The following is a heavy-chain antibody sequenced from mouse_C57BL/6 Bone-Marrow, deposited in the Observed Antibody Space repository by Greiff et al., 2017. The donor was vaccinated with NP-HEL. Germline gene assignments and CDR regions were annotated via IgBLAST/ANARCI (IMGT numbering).Heavy chain of an antibody. D-gene: IGHD2-3*01. Sequence: VQLQQSGPELVKPGASVKIPCKASGYTFTDYNMDWVKQSHGKSLEWIGDINPNNGGTIYNQKFKGKATLTVDKSSSTAYMELRSLTSEDTAVYYCARRWLYYYAMDNWGQGTSVTVSS. J-gene: IGHJ4*01. V-gene: IGHV1-18*01. CDR3: ARRWLYYYAMDN. CDR1: GYTFTDYN. CDR2: INPNNGGT.